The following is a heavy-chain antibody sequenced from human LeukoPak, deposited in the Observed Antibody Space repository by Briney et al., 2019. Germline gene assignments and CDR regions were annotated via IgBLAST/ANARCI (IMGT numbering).Heavy chain of an antibody. D-gene: IGHD5-24*01. J-gene: IGHJ4*02. V-gene: IGHV1-69*13. Sequence: ASVKVSCKASGGTFSSYAISWVRQAPGQGLEWMGGIIPIFGTANYAQKFQGRVTITADESTSTAYMELSSLRSEDTAVYYCAKEFGDGYNYWGEVDYWGQGTLVTVSS. CDR2: IIPIFGTA. CDR3: AKEFGDGYNYWGEVDY. CDR1: GGTFSSYA.